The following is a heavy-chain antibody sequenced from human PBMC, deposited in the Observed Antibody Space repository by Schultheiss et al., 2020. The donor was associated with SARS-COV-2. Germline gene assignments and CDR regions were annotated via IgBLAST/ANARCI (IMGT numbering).Heavy chain of an antibody. CDR1: GYTFTSYD. J-gene: IGHJ5*02. V-gene: IGHV1-8*02. CDR2: MNPNSGNT. D-gene: IGHD4-11*01. Sequence: ASVKVSCKASGYTFTSYDINWVRQATGQGLEWMGWMNPNSGNTGYAQKFQGRVTMTRNTSISTAYMELSSLRSEDTAVYYCARSPTVTTLPDNWFDPWGQGTLVTVSS. CDR3: ARSPTVTTLPDNWFDP.